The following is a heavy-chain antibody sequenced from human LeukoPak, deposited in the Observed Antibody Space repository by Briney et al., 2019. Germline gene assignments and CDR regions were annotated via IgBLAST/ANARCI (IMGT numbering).Heavy chain of an antibody. CDR3: ARDIGGAGY. CDR1: GESFSAYY. D-gene: IGHD6-19*01. Sequence: PSETLSLTCAVYGESFSAYYWSWIRQPPGKGLEWIGEINHSGRTIYNPSLTSRVTISVDTSKNQFSLKLNSVTAADTAVYYCARDIGGAGYWGQGTLVTVSS. V-gene: IGHV4-34*01. J-gene: IGHJ4*02. CDR2: INHSGRT.